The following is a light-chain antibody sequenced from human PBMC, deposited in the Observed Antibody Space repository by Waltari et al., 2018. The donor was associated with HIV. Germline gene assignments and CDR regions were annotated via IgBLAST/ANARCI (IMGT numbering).Light chain of an antibody. J-gene: IGLJ1*01. V-gene: IGLV2-11*01. Sequence: QSALTQPPSVSGSPGQSVTISGIASRAALGSFNSASWYHQSPRKAPKLLIFDFNQRPSGFPERFSGSKSGNTASLTISGLQTEDEADYFCCAYAAGHVTYVFGSGTAVAVL. CDR2: DFN. CDR3: CAYAAGHVTYV. CDR1: RAALGSFNS.